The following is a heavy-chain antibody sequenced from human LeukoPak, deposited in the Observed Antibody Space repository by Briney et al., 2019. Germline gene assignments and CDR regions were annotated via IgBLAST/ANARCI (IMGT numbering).Heavy chain of an antibody. CDR1: GGSISSGGYY. CDR3: ARGAYYDSSGTFDY. V-gene: IGHV4-39*01. D-gene: IGHD3-22*01. Sequence: PSETLSLTCTVSGGSISSGGYYWGWIRQPPGKGLEWIGSIYYSGSTYYNPSLKSRVTISVDTSKNQFSLKLSSVTAADTAVYYCARGAYYDSSGTFDYWGQGTLVTVSS. CDR2: IYYSGST. J-gene: IGHJ4*02.